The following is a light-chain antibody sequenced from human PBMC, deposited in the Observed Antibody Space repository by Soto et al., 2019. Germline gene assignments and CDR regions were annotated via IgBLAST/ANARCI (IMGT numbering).Light chain of an antibody. V-gene: IGKV3-11*01. J-gene: IGKJ3*01. CDR2: DAS. Sequence: EIGLTQSPATLSLSPGERATLSCRASQSVSSYLAWYQQKPGQAPRLLIYDASNRATGIPARFSGSGSGTDITLTISSLEPEDFATYYCQQSYNTPFTFGPGTKVDLK. CDR1: QSVSSY. CDR3: QQSYNTPFT.